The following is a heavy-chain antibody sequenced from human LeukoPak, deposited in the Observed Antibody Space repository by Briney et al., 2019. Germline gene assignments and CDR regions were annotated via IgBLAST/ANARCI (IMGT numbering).Heavy chain of an antibody. D-gene: IGHD6-19*01. V-gene: IGHV3-20*04. CDR1: GFTFDDYG. CDR3: ARDPSGHIAVAGLDY. CDR2: INWNGGST. J-gene: IGHJ4*02. Sequence: PGGSLRLSCAASGFTFDDYGMSWVRQAPGKGLEWVSGINWNGGSTGYADSVKGRFTISRDNAKNSLYLQMNSLRAEDTAVYYCARDPSGHIAVAGLDYWGQGTLVTVSS.